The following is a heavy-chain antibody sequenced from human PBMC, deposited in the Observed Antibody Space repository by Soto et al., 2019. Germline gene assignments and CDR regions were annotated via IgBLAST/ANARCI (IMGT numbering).Heavy chain of an antibody. D-gene: IGHD2-15*01. Sequence: QVQLVQSGVEVKKPGASVKVSCKASGYTFISHGISWVRQAPGQGLEWMGWISGKNGNTNYEQKLQGRVTLTTDTSTSTDYMELSSLRSDDTAVYYCARVSSFIVVVPDYGMDVWGQGTTVTVSS. CDR1: GYTFISHG. J-gene: IGHJ6*02. V-gene: IGHV1-18*04. CDR3: ARVSSFIVVVPDYGMDV. CDR2: ISGKNGNT.